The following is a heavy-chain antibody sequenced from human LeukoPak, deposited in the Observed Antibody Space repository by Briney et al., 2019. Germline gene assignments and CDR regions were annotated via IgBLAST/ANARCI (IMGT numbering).Heavy chain of an antibody. V-gene: IGHV3-73*01. Sequence: PGGSLRLSCAASGLTFSGSAMHWVRQASGKGLEWVGRIRSKANSYATAYAASVKGRFTISRDDSKNTAYLQMNSLKTEDTAVYYCTRAIAVAGTSYYYYGMDVWGQGTTVTVSS. D-gene: IGHD6-19*01. CDR1: GLTFSGSA. J-gene: IGHJ6*02. CDR3: TRAIAVAGTSYYYYGMDV. CDR2: IRSKANSYAT.